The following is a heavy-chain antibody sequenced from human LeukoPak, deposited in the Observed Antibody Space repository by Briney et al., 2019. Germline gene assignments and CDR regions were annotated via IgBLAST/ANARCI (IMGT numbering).Heavy chain of an antibody. CDR1: GFTFSSYS. J-gene: IGHJ4*02. D-gene: IGHD5-24*01. V-gene: IGHV3-21*01. Sequence: GGSLRLSCAASGFTFSSYSMNWVRQAPGKGLEWVSSISSSSSYIYYADSVKGRFTISGDNAKNSLYLQMNSLRAEDTAVYYCARAVATITSPIDYWGQGTLVTVSS. CDR3: ARAVATITSPIDY. CDR2: ISSSSSYI.